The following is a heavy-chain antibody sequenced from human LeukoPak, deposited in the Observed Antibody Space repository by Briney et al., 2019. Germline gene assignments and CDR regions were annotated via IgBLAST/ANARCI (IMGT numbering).Heavy chain of an antibody. J-gene: IGHJ5*02. CDR2: IYTSGST. CDR3: AVSSWYYWFDP. D-gene: IGHD6-13*01. V-gene: IGHV4-61*02. Sequence: TLSLTCTVSGGSISSGSYYWSWIRQPAGKGLEWIGRIYTSGSTNYNPSLKSRVTISVDTSKNQFSLKLSSVTAADTAVYYCAVSSWYYWFDPWGQGTLVTVSS. CDR1: GGSISSGSYY.